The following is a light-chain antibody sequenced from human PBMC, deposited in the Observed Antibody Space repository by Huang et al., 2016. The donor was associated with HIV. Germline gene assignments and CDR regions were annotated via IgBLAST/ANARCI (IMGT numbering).Light chain of an antibody. Sequence: EIVLTQSPGTLSLSPGERATLSCRASQSVSSGYLALYQKRPGQAHRLLIFGVSTRATGIPDRFSGSGSGTDFTLTISRLEPEDFAVYYCQQYDSSPGTFGQGTKVEIK. CDR1: QSVSSGY. J-gene: IGKJ1*01. V-gene: IGKV3-20*01. CDR2: GVS. CDR3: QQYDSSPGT.